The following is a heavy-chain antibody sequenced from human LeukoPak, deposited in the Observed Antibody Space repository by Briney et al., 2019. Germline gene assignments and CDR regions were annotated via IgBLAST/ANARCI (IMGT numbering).Heavy chain of an antibody. D-gene: IGHD2-2*01. Sequence: PGGSLRLSCAASGFTFSDYYMSWIRQAPGKGLEWVSYISSSGSTIYYADSVKGRFTISRDNAKNSLYLQMNSLRAEDTAVYYCASSDCSSTSCPIDYWGQGTLVTVSS. V-gene: IGHV3-11*01. J-gene: IGHJ4*02. CDR3: ASSDCSSTSCPIDY. CDR2: ISSSGSTI. CDR1: GFTFSDYY.